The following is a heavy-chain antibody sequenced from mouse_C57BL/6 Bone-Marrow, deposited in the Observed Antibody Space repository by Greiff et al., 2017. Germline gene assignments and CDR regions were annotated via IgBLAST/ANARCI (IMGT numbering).Heavy chain of an antibody. CDR2: INPSSGYT. CDR3: AREGFWFAY. Sequence: VQLQQSGAELARPGASVKMSCKASAYTFTSYTMHWVKQRPGQGLEWIGYINPSSGYTKYNQKFQDKATLTADKSSSTAYMQLSSLTSEDSAVYYCAREGFWFAYWGQGPLVTVSA. CDR1: AYTFTSYT. V-gene: IGHV1-4*01. J-gene: IGHJ3*01.